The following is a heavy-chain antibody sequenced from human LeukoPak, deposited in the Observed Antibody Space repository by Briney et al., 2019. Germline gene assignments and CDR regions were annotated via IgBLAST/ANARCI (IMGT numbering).Heavy chain of an antibody. CDR3: AKVLQWLVLWSAFDM. D-gene: IGHD6-19*01. J-gene: IGHJ3*02. CDR2: IKPDGSDK. CDR1: GFTFSGYW. V-gene: IGHV3-7*01. Sequence: GGSLRLSCAASGFTFSGYWMSWVRQAPGKGLEWVANIKPDGSDKAYVDSVKGRFTISRDNSKNTLYLQMDSLRAEDTAVYYCAKVLQWLVLWSAFDMWGQGTMVSVSS.